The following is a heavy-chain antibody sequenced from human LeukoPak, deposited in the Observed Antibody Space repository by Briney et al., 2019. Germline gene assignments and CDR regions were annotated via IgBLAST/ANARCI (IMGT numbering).Heavy chain of an antibody. CDR2: TSSNGGST. V-gene: IGHV3-64*01. CDR1: GFTFSSYA. CDR3: ARDRVSGTPIYYFDY. J-gene: IGHJ4*02. Sequence: GGSLRLSCAASGFTFSSYAMHWVRQAPGKGLEYVSATSSNGGSTYYASSVKGRFTISRDNSKNTLYLQMGSLRAEDMAVYYCARDRVSGTPIYYFDYWGQGTLVTVSS. D-gene: IGHD1-26*01.